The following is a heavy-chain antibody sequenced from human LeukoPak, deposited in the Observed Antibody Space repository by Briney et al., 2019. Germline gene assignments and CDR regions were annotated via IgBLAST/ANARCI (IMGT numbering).Heavy chain of an antibody. CDR3: AKDGRWLVRSYFDY. D-gene: IGHD6-19*01. CDR1: GFNFAGYA. J-gene: IGHJ4*02. V-gene: IGHV3-23*01. Sequence: GGSLRLSCAASGFNFAGYAMSWVCQAPGKGLEWVSGISGPGLSTYYADSVKGRFTVSRDNSKNTLYLQMNSLRVEDTAVYYCAKDGRWLVRSYFDYWGQGTLVTVSS. CDR2: ISGPGLST.